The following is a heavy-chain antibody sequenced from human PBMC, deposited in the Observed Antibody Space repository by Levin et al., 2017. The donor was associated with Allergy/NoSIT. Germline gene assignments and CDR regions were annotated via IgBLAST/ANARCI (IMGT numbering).Heavy chain of an antibody. D-gene: IGHD3-16*01. CDR2: IYPGDSNV. Sequence: GESLKISCKSSGYGFNVYWIGWVRQMPGRGLEWMGLIYPGDSNVKYSPSFEGQITISADKSITTAYLQWSSLKVSDTATYYCARLSGYVHLGVFFDYWGQGTLVTVSS. J-gene: IGHJ4*02. V-gene: IGHV5-51*01. CDR1: GYGFNVYW. CDR3: ARLSGYVHLGVFFDY.